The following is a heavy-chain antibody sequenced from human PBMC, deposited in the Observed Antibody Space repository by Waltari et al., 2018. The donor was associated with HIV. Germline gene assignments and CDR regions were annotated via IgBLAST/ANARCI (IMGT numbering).Heavy chain of an antibody. D-gene: IGHD6-13*01. CDR1: VFTFSRSD. Sequence: EVQLVESGGGLVQPGGSLRLSCEAPVFTFSRSDMHGVRQATGKGLEWVSAIGTAGDTYYPGSVKGRFTISRENAKNSLYLQMNSLRAGDTAVYYCARGDGGGSSGPFDYWGQGTLVTVSS. CDR3: ARGDGGGSSGPFDY. J-gene: IGHJ4*02. V-gene: IGHV3-13*01. CDR2: IGTAGDT.